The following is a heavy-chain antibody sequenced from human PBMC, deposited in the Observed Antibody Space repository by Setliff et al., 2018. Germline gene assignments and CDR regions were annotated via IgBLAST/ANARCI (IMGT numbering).Heavy chain of an antibody. J-gene: IGHJ4*02. D-gene: IGHD2-8*01. Sequence: SETLSLTCTVSGGSISSRCYYWGWIRQPPGKGLEWIGSIYHSGSSYYNPSLRSRVTISVDRSKNQFSLILRSVTAADTAVYYCARNHCTTPCCFYFHYWGQGTVVTVSS. V-gene: IGHV4-39*07. CDR3: ARNHCTTPCCFYFHY. CDR1: GGSISSRCYY. CDR2: IYHSGSS.